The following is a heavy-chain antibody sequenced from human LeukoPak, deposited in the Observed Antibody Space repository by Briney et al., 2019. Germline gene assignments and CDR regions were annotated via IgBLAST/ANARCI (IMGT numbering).Heavy chain of an antibody. CDR2: INPNSGGT. D-gene: IGHD6-13*01. Sequence: ASVKVSCKASGYTFTSYGISWVRQAPGQGLEWMGRINPNSGGTNYAQKFQGRVTMTRDTSISTAYMELSRLRSDDTAVYYCARELVKQLVWDYWGQGTLVTVSS. CDR1: GYTFTSYG. CDR3: ARELVKQLVWDY. V-gene: IGHV1-2*06. J-gene: IGHJ4*02.